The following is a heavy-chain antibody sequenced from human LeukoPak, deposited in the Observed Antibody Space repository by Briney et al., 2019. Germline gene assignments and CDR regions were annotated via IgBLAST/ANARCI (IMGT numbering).Heavy chain of an antibody. CDR1: GYTFTSYY. J-gene: IGHJ5*02. CDR2: INPSGGST. CDR3: ARGWTGDDFWSGYYHDNWFDP. Sequence: ASVKVSCKASGYTFTSYYMHWVRQAPGQGLEWMGIINPSGGSTSYAQKFQGRVTMTRDTSTSTVYMELSSLRSEDTAVYYCARGWTGDDFWSGYYHDNWFDPWGQGTLVTVSS. D-gene: IGHD3-3*01. V-gene: IGHV1-46*01.